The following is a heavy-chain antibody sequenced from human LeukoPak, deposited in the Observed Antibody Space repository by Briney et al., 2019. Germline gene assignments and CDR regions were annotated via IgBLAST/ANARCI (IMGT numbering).Heavy chain of an antibody. CDR1: GLTFSSYA. V-gene: IGHV3-30-3*01. D-gene: IGHD3-22*01. J-gene: IGHJ4*02. CDR2: ISYDGSNK. CDR3: ARGSNYYDSSRYFDY. Sequence: GGSLRLSCAASGLTFSSYAVHWVRQAPGKGLEWVAVISYDGSNKYYADSVKGRFTISRDNSKNTLYLQMNSLRAEDTAVYYCARGSNYYDSSRYFDYWGQGTLVTVSS.